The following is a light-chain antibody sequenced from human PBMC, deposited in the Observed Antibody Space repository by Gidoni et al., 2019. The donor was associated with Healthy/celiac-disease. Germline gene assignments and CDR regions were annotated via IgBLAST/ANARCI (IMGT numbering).Light chain of an antibody. CDR2: DAS. V-gene: IGKV3-11*01. CDR1: QSVSIY. J-gene: IGKJ4*01. Sequence: EIVLTHSPATLSLSPGERATLSCRASQSVSIYLAWYQQKPGQAPRLLIYDASNRATGIPARFSGSGSGTDFTLTISSLEPEDFAVYYCQQRSNWPQLTFGGGTKVEIK. CDR3: QQRSNWPQLT.